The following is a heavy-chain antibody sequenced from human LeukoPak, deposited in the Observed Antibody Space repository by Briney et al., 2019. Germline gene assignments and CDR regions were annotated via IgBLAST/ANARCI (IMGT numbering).Heavy chain of an antibody. CDR3: ARGRATTVKGLNGGFDP. CDR1: GGSITSPGYY. Sequence: PSETLSLTCIVSGGSITSPGYYWGWIRQTPRKALEWIGSLSYSGNTYNNPSLKSRVSISVDTSKNHFSLKLSSVTAADTAVYYCARGRATTVKGLNGGFDPWGQGTLVTVSS. V-gene: IGHV4-39*02. D-gene: IGHD4-17*01. J-gene: IGHJ5*02. CDR2: LSYSGNT.